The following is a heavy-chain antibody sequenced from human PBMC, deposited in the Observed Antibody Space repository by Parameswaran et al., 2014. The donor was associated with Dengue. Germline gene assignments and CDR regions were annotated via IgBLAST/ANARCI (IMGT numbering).Heavy chain of an antibody. CDR3: ARDQGYSYKWGWAYYYYYGMDV. V-gene: IGHV7-4-1*01. Sequence: WVRQAPGQGLEWMGWINTNTGNPTYAQGFTGRFVFSLDTSVSTAYLQICSLKAEDTAVYYCARDQGYSYKWGWAYYYYYGMDVWGQGTTVTVSS. CDR2: INTNTGNP. D-gene: IGHD5-18*01. J-gene: IGHJ6*02.